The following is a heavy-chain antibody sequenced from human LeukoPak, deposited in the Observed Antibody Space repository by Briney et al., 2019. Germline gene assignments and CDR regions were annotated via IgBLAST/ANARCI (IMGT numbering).Heavy chain of an antibody. CDR2: ISAYNGNT. J-gene: IGHJ4*02. CDR1: GYTFTSYG. CDR3: ARDLWDCTNGVCYIDALHY. V-gene: IGHV1-18*01. Sequence: ASVKVSCKASGYTFTSYGISWVRQAPGQGLEWMGWISAYNGNTNYAQKLQGRVTMTTDTSTSTAYMELRSLRSDDTAVYYCARDLWDCTNGVCYIDALHYRGQGTLVTVSS. D-gene: IGHD2-8*01.